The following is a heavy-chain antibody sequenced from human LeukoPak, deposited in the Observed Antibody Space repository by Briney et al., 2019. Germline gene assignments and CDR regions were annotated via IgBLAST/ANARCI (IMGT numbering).Heavy chain of an antibody. V-gene: IGHV3-15*01. Sequence: GGSLRLSCAASGFTFSNAWMSWVRQAPGKGLEWVGRIKSKTDGGTTDYAAPVKGRFTISRDDSKNTLYLQMNSLKTEDTAEYYCTTDRVLYAFDIWGQGTMVTVSS. CDR3: TTDRVLYAFDI. D-gene: IGHD3-10*01. CDR2: IKSKTDGGTT. CDR1: GFTFSNAW. J-gene: IGHJ3*02.